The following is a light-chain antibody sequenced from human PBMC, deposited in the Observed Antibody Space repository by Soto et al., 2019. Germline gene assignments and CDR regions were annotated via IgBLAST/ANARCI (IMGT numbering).Light chain of an antibody. V-gene: IGKV1-5*01. CDR2: DAS. CDR3: QQYNRYWT. J-gene: IGKJ1*01. Sequence: DIQMTQSPSTLSASVGDRVTINCRASQSISSWLAWYQQKPGKAPKLLIYDASSLESGVPSRFSGSGSETEFTLTISSLLPDDFATYYCQQYNRYWTFGQGTKVDI. CDR1: QSISSW.